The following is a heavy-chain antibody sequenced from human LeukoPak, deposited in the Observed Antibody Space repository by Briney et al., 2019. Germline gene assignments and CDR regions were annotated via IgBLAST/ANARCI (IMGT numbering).Heavy chain of an antibody. CDR1: GFTFSSYA. CDR3: AGVVPAAIDAFDI. J-gene: IGHJ3*02. CDR2: ISSSSSYI. D-gene: IGHD2-2*02. V-gene: IGHV3-21*01. Sequence: GGSLRLSCAASGFTFSSYAMSWVRQAPGKGLEWVSSISSSSSYIYYADSVKGRFTISGDTAKNSLYLQMNSLRAEDTAVYYCAGVVPAAIDAFDIWGQGTMVTVSS.